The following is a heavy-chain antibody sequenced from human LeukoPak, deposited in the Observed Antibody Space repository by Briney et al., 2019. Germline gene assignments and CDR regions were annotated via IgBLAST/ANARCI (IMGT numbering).Heavy chain of an antibody. CDR1: GFTFSNAW. Sequence: GGSLRLSCAASGFTFSNAWMSWVRQAPGKGLEWVGRIKTKTDGGTTDYAPPVKGRFTISRDDSKTTLYLQMNSLKPADTAVYYCTTPAGFHLVYWGQGTLVTVSS. CDR3: TTPAGFHLVY. D-gene: IGHD2-15*01. J-gene: IGHJ4*02. V-gene: IGHV3-15*01. CDR2: IKTKTDGGTT.